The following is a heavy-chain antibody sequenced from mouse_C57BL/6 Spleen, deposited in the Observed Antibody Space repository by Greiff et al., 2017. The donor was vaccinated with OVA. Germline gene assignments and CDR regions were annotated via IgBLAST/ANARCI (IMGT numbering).Heavy chain of an antibody. D-gene: IGHD6-5*01. Sequence: VQLQESGAELVRPGASVKLSCKASGYTFTDYYINWVKQRPGQGLEWIARIYPGSGNTYYNEKFKGKATLTAEKSSRTAYMQLSSLTSEDSAVYFCARKGPLSYYFDYWGQGTTLTVSS. CDR1: GYTFTDYY. J-gene: IGHJ2*01. CDR3: ARKGPLSYYFDY. V-gene: IGHV1-76*01. CDR2: IYPGSGNT.